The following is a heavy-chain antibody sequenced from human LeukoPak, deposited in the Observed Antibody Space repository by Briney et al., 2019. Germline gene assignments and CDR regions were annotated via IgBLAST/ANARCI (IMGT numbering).Heavy chain of an antibody. D-gene: IGHD3-3*01. Sequence: PSETLSLTCSVSGGSISSGDYFWPWIRQPPGKGLEYIGYIYYSGTTYYNPSLKSRITMSVDMSANQFSLRLTSVSAADTAVYYCTRAYWIGFHFDSWGQGILVSVSS. CDR2: IYYSGTT. CDR3: TRAYWIGFHFDS. V-gene: IGHV4-30-4*01. J-gene: IGHJ4*02. CDR1: GGSISSGDYF.